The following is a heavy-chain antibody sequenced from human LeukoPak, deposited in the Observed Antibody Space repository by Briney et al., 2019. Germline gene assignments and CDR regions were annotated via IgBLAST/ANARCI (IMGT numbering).Heavy chain of an antibody. D-gene: IGHD6-13*01. CDR1: GFTFSGAA. CDR3: TTRNLYSSSWYLDY. CDR2: IRSKANSYAT. J-gene: IGHJ4*02. V-gene: IGHV3-73*01. Sequence: GGSLRLSCAASGFTFSGAAMHWVRQASGKGLEWVGRIRSKANSYATAYAASVKGRFTTSRDDSENPAYLQMNSLKTEDTAVYYCTTRNLYSSSWYLDYWGQGTLVTVSS.